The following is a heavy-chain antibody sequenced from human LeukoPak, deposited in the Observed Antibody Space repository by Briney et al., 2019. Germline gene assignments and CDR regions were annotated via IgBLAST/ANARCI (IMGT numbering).Heavy chain of an antibody. CDR1: GFTFSSYE. V-gene: IGHV3-9*03. Sequence: GGSLRLSCAASGFTFSSYEMNWVRQAPGKGLEWVSGISWNSGRSDYADSVKGRFTISRDNAKNSLYLQMNSLRSEDMALYYCAKDIGYTSGQGMDYWGQGTLVTVSS. J-gene: IGHJ4*02. CDR2: ISWNSGRS. D-gene: IGHD6-19*01. CDR3: AKDIGYTSGQGMDY.